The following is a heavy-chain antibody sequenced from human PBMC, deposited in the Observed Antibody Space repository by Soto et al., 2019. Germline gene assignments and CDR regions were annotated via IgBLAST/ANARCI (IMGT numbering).Heavy chain of an antibody. V-gene: IGHV1-46*01. CDR3: ARDIVLMVYAIRDYYYYGMDV. D-gene: IGHD2-8*01. CDR1: GYTFTSYY. CDR2: INPSGGST. J-gene: IGHJ6*02. Sequence: VKVSCKASGYTFTSYYMHWVRQAPGQGLEWMGIINPSGGSTSYAQKFQGRVTMTRDTSTSTVYMELSSLRSEDTAVYYCARDIVLMVYAIRDYYYYGMDVWGQGTTVTVSS.